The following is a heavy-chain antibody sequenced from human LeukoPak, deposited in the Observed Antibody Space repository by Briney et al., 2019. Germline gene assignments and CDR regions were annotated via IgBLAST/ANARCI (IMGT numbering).Heavy chain of an antibody. CDR1: GYTFTSYY. J-gene: IGHJ4*02. CDR2: IIPIFGTA. Sequence: GASVKVSCKASGYTFTSYYMHWVRQAPGQGLEWMGGIIPIFGTANYAQKFQGRVTITADESTSTAYMELSSLRSEDTAVYYCARGEGEIAAALFDYWGQGTLVTVSS. V-gene: IGHV1-69*13. CDR3: ARGEGEIAAALFDY. D-gene: IGHD6-13*01.